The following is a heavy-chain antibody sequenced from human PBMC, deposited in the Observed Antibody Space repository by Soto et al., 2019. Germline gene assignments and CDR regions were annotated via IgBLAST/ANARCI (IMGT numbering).Heavy chain of an antibody. J-gene: IGHJ6*01. V-gene: IGHV3-30-3*01. CDR1: VFTFSSYA. D-gene: IGHD6-19*01. CDR3: AGWFLYYPYGMHV. Sequence: GGSLRLSCASSVFTFSSYAMHCVRHSPGKWLEWVAVISYDGSNKYYADSVKGRFTISRDNSKNTLYLQMNSLGAEDTAVYYCAGWFLYYPYGMHVLGQGTRDSVSS. CDR2: ISYDGSNK.